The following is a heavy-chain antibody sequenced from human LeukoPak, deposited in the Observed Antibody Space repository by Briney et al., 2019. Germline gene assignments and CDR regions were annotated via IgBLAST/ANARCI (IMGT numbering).Heavy chain of an antibody. CDR1: GFTFSSYA. J-gene: IGHJ4*02. CDR3: ARLLYYDFWSGYSGDY. D-gene: IGHD3-3*01. Sequence: GGSLRLSCAASGFTFSSYAMSWVRQAPGKGLEWVSYISSSSSTIYYADSVKGRFTISRDNAKNSLYLQMNSLRAEDTAVYYCARLLYYDFWSGYSGDYWGQGTLVTVSS. CDR2: ISSSSSTI. V-gene: IGHV3-48*01.